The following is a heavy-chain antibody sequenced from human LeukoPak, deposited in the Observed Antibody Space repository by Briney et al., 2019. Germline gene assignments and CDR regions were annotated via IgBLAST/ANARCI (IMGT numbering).Heavy chain of an antibody. J-gene: IGHJ4*02. CDR2: INPNSGGT. CDR1: GYTFTAYF. Sequence: ASVKVSFKASGYTFTAYFMHWVRQAPGQGLEWMGRINPNSGGTNYAQKFQGRVTMTRDTSITTAYMDLSRLTYDDTAVYYCARGGTEASSGDYWGQGTLVTVSS. D-gene: IGHD3-10*01. V-gene: IGHV1-2*06. CDR3: ARGGTEASSGDY.